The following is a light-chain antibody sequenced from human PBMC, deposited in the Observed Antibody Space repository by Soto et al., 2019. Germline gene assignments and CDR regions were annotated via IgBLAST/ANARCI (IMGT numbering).Light chain of an antibody. V-gene: IGKV3D-15*01. CDR2: GAS. CDR3: QQYNNWRQT. J-gene: IGKJ1*01. CDR1: QSISSW. Sequence: MTQSPSTLSASVGDRVTITCRASQSISSWLAWYQQKPGQGPRLLIYGASSRATGIPDRFSGSGSGTQFTLTISSLQSEDFAVYYCQQYNNWRQTFGQGTKVDIK.